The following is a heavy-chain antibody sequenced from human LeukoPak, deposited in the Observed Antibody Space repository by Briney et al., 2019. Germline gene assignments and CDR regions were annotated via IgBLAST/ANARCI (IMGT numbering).Heavy chain of an antibody. CDR3: ASREGHCSGGSCYVPPAY. V-gene: IGHV3-53*01. CDR1: GFTVRSNY. Sequence: PGGSLRLSCAASGFTVRSNYMSWVLQAPGRGLEWVSVIYSGGSTYYADSVKGRFTISRDNSKNTLYLQMNSLRAEDTAVYYCASREGHCSGGSCYVPPAYWGQGTLVTVSS. CDR2: IYSGGST. J-gene: IGHJ4*02. D-gene: IGHD2-15*01.